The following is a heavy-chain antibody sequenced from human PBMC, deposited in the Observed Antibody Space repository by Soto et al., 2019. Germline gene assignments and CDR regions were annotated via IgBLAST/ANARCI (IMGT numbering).Heavy chain of an antibody. Sequence: GASVKVSCKASGGTFSSYTISWVRQAPGQGLEWMGRIIPILGIANYAQKFQGRVTITADKSTSTAYMELSSLRSEDTAVYYCARELRFLEWSYYYYMDVWGKGTTVTVSS. D-gene: IGHD3-3*01. CDR1: GGTFSSYT. J-gene: IGHJ6*03. V-gene: IGHV1-69*02. CDR3: ARELRFLEWSYYYYMDV. CDR2: IIPILGIA.